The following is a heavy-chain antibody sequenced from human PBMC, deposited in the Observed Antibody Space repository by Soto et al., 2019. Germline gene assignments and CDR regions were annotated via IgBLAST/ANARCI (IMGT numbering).Heavy chain of an antibody. J-gene: IGHJ4*02. D-gene: IGHD6-6*01. CDR1: GFTFSNAW. CDR2: IKSKTDGGTT. Sequence: GGSLRLSCAASGFTFSNAWLSWVRQAPGKGLEWVGRIKSKTDGGTTDYTAPVKGRFTISRDDSKNALYLQMNSLKIEDTAVYYCTTGSTSTKNYWGQGTLVTVSS. CDR3: TTGSTSTKNY. V-gene: IGHV3-15*01.